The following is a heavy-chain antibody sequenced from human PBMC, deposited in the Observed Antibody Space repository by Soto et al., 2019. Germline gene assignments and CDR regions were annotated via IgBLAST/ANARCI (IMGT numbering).Heavy chain of an antibody. V-gene: IGHV3-7*03. J-gene: IGHJ6*02. Sequence: GGSLRLSCAASGFTFSSSWMSWVRQAPGKGLEWVANIKEDGSEKDYVDPVKGRFTITRDNAKNSLYLQMNNLRAEDTAVYFCTRKRFGMDVWGQGTTVTVSS. CDR3: TRKRFGMDV. CDR2: IKEDGSEK. CDR1: GFTFSSSW.